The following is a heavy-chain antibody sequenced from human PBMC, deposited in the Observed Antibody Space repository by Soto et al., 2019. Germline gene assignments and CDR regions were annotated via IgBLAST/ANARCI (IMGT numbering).Heavy chain of an antibody. CDR1: GGTLSSYA. D-gene: IGHD2-2*01. CDR3: ARDSSRGRVPAPYGMDV. V-gene: IGHV1-69*13. Sequence: GASVKVSCKASGGTLSSYAISWVRQAPGQGLEWMGGIIPIFGTANYAQKFQGRVTITADESTSTAYMELSSLRSEDTAVYYCARDSSRGRVPAPYGMDVWGQGTTVTVSS. J-gene: IGHJ6*02. CDR2: IIPIFGTA.